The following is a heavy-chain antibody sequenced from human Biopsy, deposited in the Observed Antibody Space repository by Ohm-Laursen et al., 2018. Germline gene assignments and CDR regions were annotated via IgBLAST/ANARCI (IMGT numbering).Heavy chain of an antibody. V-gene: IGHV3-9*01. CDR1: GFNFNHYA. CDR2: ISWSNDNI. CDR3: VRGWGGYNFDS. J-gene: IGHJ4*01. D-gene: IGHD2-2*02. Sequence: SLRLSCAASGFNFNHYAMQWVRQVPGKGLEWVSSISWSNDNIHYADSVKGRFTISRDNSKEMVYLQINSLRADDTAVYYCVRGWGGYNFDSWGPGTLVTVSS.